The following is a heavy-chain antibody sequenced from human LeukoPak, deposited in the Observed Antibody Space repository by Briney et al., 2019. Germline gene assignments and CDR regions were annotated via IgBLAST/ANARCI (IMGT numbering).Heavy chain of an antibody. CDR2: IFYSGST. CDR1: GGSISNYY. J-gene: IGHJ4*02. Sequence: PSETLSLTCTVSGGSISNYYWTWIRQPPRKGLEWIGYIFYSGSTNYNPSLKSRVTISVDTSKNQFSLKLSSVTAADTAVYYCARGFCSNTRCYKEMATILPDYWGQGTLVTVSS. D-gene: IGHD2-2*02. CDR3: ARGFCSNTRCYKEMATILPDY. V-gene: IGHV4-59*01.